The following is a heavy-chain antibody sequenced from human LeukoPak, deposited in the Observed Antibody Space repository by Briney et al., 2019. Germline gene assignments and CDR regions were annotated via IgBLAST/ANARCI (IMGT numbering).Heavy chain of an antibody. J-gene: IGHJ5*02. CDR2: MYYSGST. D-gene: IGHD1-1*01. V-gene: IGHV4-59*01. Sequence: SETLTVTCTVSGGSISSYYWSWIRQPPGKGLEWIGYMYYSGSTNYNPSLKSRVTISGDTSKNQFSLKLSSVTAADTAVYYCARAERRYWFDPWGQGTLVTDFS. CDR1: GGSISSYY. CDR3: ARAERRYWFDP.